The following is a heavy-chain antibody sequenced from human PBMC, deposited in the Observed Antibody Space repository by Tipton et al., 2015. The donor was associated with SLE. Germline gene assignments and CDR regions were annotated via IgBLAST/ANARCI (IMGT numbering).Heavy chain of an antibody. D-gene: IGHD5-24*01. CDR2: IIPIFGTA. V-gene: IGHV1-69*01. Sequence: QSGPEVKKPGSSVKVSCKASGGTFSSYAISWVRQAPGQGLEWMGGIIPIFGTANYAQKFQGRVTITADESTSTAYMELSSLRSEDTAVYSCARDGEMATIPGAFDIWGQGTMDTVSS. CDR1: GGTFSSYA. J-gene: IGHJ3*02. CDR3: ARDGEMATIPGAFDI.